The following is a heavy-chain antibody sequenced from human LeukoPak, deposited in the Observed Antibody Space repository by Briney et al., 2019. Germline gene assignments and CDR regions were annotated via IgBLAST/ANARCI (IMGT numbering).Heavy chain of an antibody. Sequence: PGGSLRLSCAASGFTFSSYAMHWVRQAPGKGLEWVAVISYDGSNKYYADSVKGRFTISRDNSKNTLYLQMNSLRAEDTAVYYCARGAYSSSWYGTSYFDYWGQGTLVTVSS. CDR3: ARGAYSSSWYGTSYFDY. D-gene: IGHD6-13*01. CDR2: ISYDGSNK. J-gene: IGHJ4*02. CDR1: GFTFSSYA. V-gene: IGHV3-30-3*01.